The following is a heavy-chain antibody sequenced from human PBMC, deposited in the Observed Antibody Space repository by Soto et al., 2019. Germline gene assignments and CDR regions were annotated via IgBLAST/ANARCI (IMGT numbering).Heavy chain of an antibody. D-gene: IGHD3-10*01. J-gene: IGHJ6*02. CDR2: INPNSGGT. CDR3: ASYGSGSSNSKYYYGMDV. Sequence: APVKVSCKASGYTFTGYYMHWARHAPGQGLEWMGWINPNSGGTNYAQKFQGRVTMTRDTSISTAYMELSRLRSDDTAVYYCASYGSGSSNSKYYYGMDVWGQGTTVTVSS. CDR1: GYTFTGYY. V-gene: IGHV1-2*02.